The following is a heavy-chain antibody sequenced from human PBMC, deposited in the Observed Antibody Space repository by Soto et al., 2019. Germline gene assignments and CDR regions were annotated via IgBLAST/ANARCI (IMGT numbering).Heavy chain of an antibody. CDR1: GFTFSDYY. D-gene: IGHD6-19*01. V-gene: IGHV3-11*01. J-gene: IGHJ3*02. CDR3: ARGGAGRRSGRMGAFDI. CDR2: ISTSGSTI. Sequence: QVQLVESGGGLVKPGGSLRISCAASGFTFSDYYMSWIRQALGKGLGWASYISTSGSTIYYADSVKGRFTISRDNAKNSLFLERNSLRAEYTAVYFCARGGAGRRSGRMGAFDIWGQVTMVTVSS.